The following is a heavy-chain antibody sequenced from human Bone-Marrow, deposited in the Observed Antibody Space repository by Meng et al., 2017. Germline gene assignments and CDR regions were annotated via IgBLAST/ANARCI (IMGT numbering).Heavy chain of an antibody. V-gene: IGHV3-74*01. J-gene: IGHJ4*02. CDR3: ARDVAGRGGY. Sequence: GGSLRLSCAASGFTFSSYWMHWVRQTPGKGLVWVSRINTDGTTTTYADSVKGRFTISRDNAKNTLYLQMNSLRGEDTAVYYCARDVAGRGGYWGQGTLVTVPQ. CDR1: GFTFSSYW. D-gene: IGHD1-26*01. CDR2: INTDGTTT.